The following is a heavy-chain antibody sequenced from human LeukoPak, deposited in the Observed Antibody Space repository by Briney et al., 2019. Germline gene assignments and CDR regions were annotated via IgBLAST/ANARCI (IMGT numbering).Heavy chain of an antibody. Sequence: TGGSLRLSCAASGFTFSNYGMHWVRQAPGKGLEWVAVISYDGSNKYYAESVKGRFTISRDNSKNTQYLQMNSLRPEDAAVYFCARDPSKVVVPGYFENWGQGNLVTVSS. J-gene: IGHJ4*02. CDR1: GFTFSNYG. D-gene: IGHD2-15*01. CDR3: ARDPSKVVVPGYFEN. V-gene: IGHV3-30*03. CDR2: ISYDGSNK.